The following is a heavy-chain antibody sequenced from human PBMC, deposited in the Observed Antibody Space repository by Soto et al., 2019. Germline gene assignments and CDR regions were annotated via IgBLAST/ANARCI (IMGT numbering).Heavy chain of an antibody. Sequence: QVQLQESGPGLVKPSQTLSLTCTVSGNSLTNGTYYWTWIRQHPGKGLEWIGYIYYSGRTNYNPSLRSRVSMSVDTSENQFSLNLSSVTAADTAVYFCAREDRTDISFFDYWGQGILVTVSS. CDR1: GNSLTNGTYY. D-gene: IGHD3-16*02. CDR2: IYYSGRT. V-gene: IGHV4-31*03. CDR3: AREDRTDISFFDY. J-gene: IGHJ4*02.